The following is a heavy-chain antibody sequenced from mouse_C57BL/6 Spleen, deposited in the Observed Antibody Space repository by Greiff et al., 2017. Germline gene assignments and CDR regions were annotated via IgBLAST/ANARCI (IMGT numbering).Heavy chain of an antibody. CDR2: IWTGGGT. CDR3: ARSIDGYYRAWFAY. D-gene: IGHD2-3*01. J-gene: IGHJ3*01. CDR1: GFSLTSYA. Sequence: VKLEESGPGLVAPSQSLSITCTVSGFSLTSYAISWVRQPPGKGLEWLGVIWTGGGTNYNSALKSRLSISKDNSKSQVFLKMNSLQTDDTARYYCARSIDGYYRAWFAYWGQGTLVTVSA. V-gene: IGHV2-9-1*01.